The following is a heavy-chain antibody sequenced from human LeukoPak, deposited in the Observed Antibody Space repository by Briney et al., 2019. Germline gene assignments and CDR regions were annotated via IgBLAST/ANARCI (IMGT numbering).Heavy chain of an antibody. D-gene: IGHD3-10*01. CDR3: ASARQWYYCGSGPTDNCFDP. J-gene: IGHJ5*02. Sequence: SQTLSLTCTVSGGSISSGDYYWSWIRQPPGKGLEWIGYIYYSGSTYYNPSLKGRVTISVDTSKNQFSLKLSSVTAADTAVYYCASARQWYYCGSGPTDNCFDPWGQGTLVTVSS. CDR1: GGSISSGDYY. V-gene: IGHV4-30-4*01. CDR2: IYYSGST.